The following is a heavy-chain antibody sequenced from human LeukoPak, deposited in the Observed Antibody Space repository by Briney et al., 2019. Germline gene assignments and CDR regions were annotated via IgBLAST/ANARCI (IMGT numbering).Heavy chain of an antibody. V-gene: IGHV4-4*02. CDR2: IHHSVGS. Sequence: SGTLSLTCAVSGDTLSSTKWWSWVRQSPGKGLEWVGEIHHSVGSNYNPSLKSRATISLDKSNNHFSLSLRSVTAADTAVYYCARNDFYDMDVWGKGTTVTVSS. CDR1: GDTLSSTKW. CDR3: ARNDFYDMDV. J-gene: IGHJ6*03. D-gene: IGHD2/OR15-2a*01.